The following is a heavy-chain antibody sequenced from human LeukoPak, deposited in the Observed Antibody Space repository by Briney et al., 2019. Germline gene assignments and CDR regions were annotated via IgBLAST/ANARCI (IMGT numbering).Heavy chain of an antibody. CDR2: INPNSGGT. CDR1: GYTFTGYY. D-gene: IGHD3-3*01. J-gene: IGHJ4*02. CDR3: ARALRITIFGVVINRAFDY. Sequence: ASVKVSCKASGYTFTGYYMHWVRQAPGQGLEWMGWINPNSGGTNYAQKFQGRVTMTRNTSISTAYMELSSLRSEDTAVYYCARALRITIFGVVINRAFDYWGQGTLVTVSS. V-gene: IGHV1-2*02.